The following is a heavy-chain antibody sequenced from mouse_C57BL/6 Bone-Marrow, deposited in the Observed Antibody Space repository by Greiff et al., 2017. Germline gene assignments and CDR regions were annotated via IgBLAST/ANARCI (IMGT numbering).Heavy chain of an antibody. CDR3: ASRPDY. CDR1: GYEFPSYD. CDR2: INSDGGST. Sequence: EVMLVESGGGLVQPGESLKLSCAASGYEFPSYDMSWVRKTPGKRLEWVAAINSDGGSTYYPDTMERRFIISGDSTKKTLYLQMSSLRSDDTALYYCASRPDYWGQGTTLTVSS. V-gene: IGHV5-2*01. J-gene: IGHJ2*01.